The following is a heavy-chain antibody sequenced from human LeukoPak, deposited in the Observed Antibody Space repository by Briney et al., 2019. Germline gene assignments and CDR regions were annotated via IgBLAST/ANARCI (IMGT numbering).Heavy chain of an antibody. Sequence: SETLSLTCAVYGGPFSGYYWSWIRQPPGEGLEWIGEINHSEISNYNPSLASRVTMSLDTSKNQMSLRLDSVTAADSAIYYCAFRPRYSDYYWGQGTLVTVSS. CDR3: AFRPRYSDYY. CDR1: GGPFSGYY. CDR2: INHSEIS. V-gene: IGHV4-34*01. D-gene: IGHD5-18*01. J-gene: IGHJ4*02.